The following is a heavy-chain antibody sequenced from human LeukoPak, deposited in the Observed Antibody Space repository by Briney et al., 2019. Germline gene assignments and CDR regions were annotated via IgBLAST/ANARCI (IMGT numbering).Heavy chain of an antibody. J-gene: IGHJ6*03. D-gene: IGHD3-22*01. CDR2: ISGSGGST. CDR1: GFTFSSYG. Sequence: GGSLRLSCAASGFTFSSYGMSWVRQAPGKGLEWVSAISGSGGSTYYADSVKGRFTISRDNSKNTLYLQMNSLRAEDTAVYYCATSPYYYDSSGNYVYYYYMDVWGKGTTVTISS. V-gene: IGHV3-23*01. CDR3: ATSPYYYDSSGNYVYYYYMDV.